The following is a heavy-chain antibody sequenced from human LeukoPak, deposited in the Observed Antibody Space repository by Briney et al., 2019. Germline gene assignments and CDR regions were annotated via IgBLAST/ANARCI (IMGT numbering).Heavy chain of an antibody. D-gene: IGHD5-18*01. J-gene: IGHJ6*03. V-gene: IGHV4-61*02. CDR1: GGSISSGSYY. Sequence: SQTLSLTCTVSGGSISSGSYYWSWTRQPAGKGLEWIGRIYTSGSTNYNPSLKSRVTISVDTSKNQFSLKLSSVTAADTAVYYCARDGGYSYGLTYYYYYMDVWGKGTTVTVSS. CDR2: IYTSGST. CDR3: ARDGGYSYGLTYYYYYMDV.